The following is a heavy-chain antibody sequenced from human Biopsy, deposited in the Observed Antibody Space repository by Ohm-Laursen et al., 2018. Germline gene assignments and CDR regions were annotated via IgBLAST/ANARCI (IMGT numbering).Heavy chain of an antibody. V-gene: IGHV3-15*01. CDR2: IKSKTDGGTT. Sequence: SLRLSCAASGFTFSNAWMNWVRQAPGKGLEWVGRIKSKTDGGTTDYAAPVKDRFTISRDDSKNTLYLQMNSLKTGDTAVYYCTTDTSSWYNYFDYWGQGTLVTVSS. CDR1: GFTFSNAW. J-gene: IGHJ4*02. CDR3: TTDTSSWYNYFDY. D-gene: IGHD6-13*01.